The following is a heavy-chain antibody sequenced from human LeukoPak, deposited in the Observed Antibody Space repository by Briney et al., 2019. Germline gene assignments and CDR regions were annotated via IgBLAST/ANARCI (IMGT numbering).Heavy chain of an antibody. CDR2: IKQGGSEK. V-gene: IGHV3-7*01. D-gene: IGHD5-18*01. CDR3: ARGGYSTLAY. J-gene: IGHJ4*02. Sequence: GGSLRLSCEVSGFTFSDYWMTWVRLAPGKGLEWVANIKQGGSEKYYVDSVKGRFTISRDNAKKSLYLEMNSLRVEDTAVYYCARGGYSTLAYWGRGTLVTVSS. CDR1: GFTFSDYW.